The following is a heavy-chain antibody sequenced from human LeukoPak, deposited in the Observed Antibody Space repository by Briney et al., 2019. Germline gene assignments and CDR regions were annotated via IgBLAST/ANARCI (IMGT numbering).Heavy chain of an antibody. CDR2: MNPNNGDS. V-gene: IGHV1-8*03. Sequence: EASVTVSCEASGYTFTNYHINWVRQATGQGLEWMGWMNPNNGDSGYAQKFQGRVTITRDTSISTSYMELRSLRSDDTAVYFCARTTSFTASGYDYWGQGTLVTVSS. D-gene: IGHD6-25*01. CDR3: ARTTSFTASGYDY. J-gene: IGHJ4*02. CDR1: GYTFTNYH.